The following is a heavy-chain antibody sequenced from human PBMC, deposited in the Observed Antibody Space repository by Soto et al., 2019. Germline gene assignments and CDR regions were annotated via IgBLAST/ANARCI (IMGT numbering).Heavy chain of an antibody. Sequence: GGSLRLSCAASGFIFSRYWMHWVRQAPGKGLVWVSRLHSDGSTTSYADSVKGRFTISRDNAKNTLYLQMNSLRAEDTAVYYCARQLPTAIRGGYYYSYGMDVWGQGTTVTVSS. CDR1: GFIFSRYW. J-gene: IGHJ6*02. D-gene: IGHD2-2*02. CDR3: ARQLPTAIRGGYYYSYGMDV. CDR2: LHSDGSTT. V-gene: IGHV3-74*01.